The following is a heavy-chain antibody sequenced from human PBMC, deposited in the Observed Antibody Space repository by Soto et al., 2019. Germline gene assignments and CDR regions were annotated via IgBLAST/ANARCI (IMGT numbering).Heavy chain of an antibody. D-gene: IGHD6-19*01. V-gene: IGHV4-59*08. Sequence: SETLSLTCTVSGGTISSYDWSWIRQPPGKGLEWIGYINYSGTTNYNPSLKSRVTISVDTSKNQFSLKLTSVTAADTAVYYCTRRWDSSGWYFDYWGQGTLVTVSS. CDR2: INYSGTT. CDR3: TRRWDSSGWYFDY. CDR1: GGTISSYD. J-gene: IGHJ4*02.